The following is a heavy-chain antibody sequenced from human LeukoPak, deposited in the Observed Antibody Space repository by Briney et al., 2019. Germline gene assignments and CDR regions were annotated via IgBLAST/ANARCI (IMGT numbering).Heavy chain of an antibody. Sequence: GGSLRLACAASGFKFNNVWMSWVRQAPGKGLEWVGHIKSKTDGGTTDYAAPVKGRFTISRDDSKDTLYLQMNSLKTEDTAVYYCAMEQLVQVYWGQGTLVTVSS. J-gene: IGHJ4*02. CDR3: AMEQLVQVY. CDR2: IKSKTDGGTT. V-gene: IGHV3-15*01. CDR1: GFKFNNVW. D-gene: IGHD6-13*01.